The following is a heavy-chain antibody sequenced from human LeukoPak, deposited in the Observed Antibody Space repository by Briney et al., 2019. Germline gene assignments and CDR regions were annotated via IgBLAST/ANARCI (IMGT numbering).Heavy chain of an antibody. D-gene: IGHD5-18*01. V-gene: IGHV1-69*05. J-gene: IGHJ6*03. CDR2: IIPIFGTA. Sequence: ASMKVSCKASGGTFSSYAISWVRQAPGQGLEWMGGIIPIFGTANYAQKFQGRVTITTDESTGTAYMELSSLRSEDTAVYYCARVLGHSYGPYYYYYYMDVWGKGTTVTVSS. CDR3: ARVLGHSYGPYYYYYYMDV. CDR1: GGTFSSYA.